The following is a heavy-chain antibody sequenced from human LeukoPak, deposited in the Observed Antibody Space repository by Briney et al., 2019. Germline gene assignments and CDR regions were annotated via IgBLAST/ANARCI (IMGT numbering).Heavy chain of an antibody. CDR1: GFTFSSYS. CDR3: ARDRYYYYYYYMDV. Sequence: PGGSLRLSCAASGFTFSSYSMNWVRQAPGKGLEWVSYISSSSSTIYYADSVKGRFTISRDNAKNSLYLQMNSLRAEDTAVYYCARDRYYYYYYYMDVWGKGTTVTVSS. D-gene: IGHD3-16*02. V-gene: IGHV3-48*01. J-gene: IGHJ6*03. CDR2: ISSSSSTI.